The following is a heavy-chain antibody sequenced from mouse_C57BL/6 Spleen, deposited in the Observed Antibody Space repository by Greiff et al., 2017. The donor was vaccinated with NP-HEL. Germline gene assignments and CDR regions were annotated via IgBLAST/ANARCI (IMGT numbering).Heavy chain of an antibody. CDR1: GYTFTSYG. V-gene: IGHV1-81*01. D-gene: IGHD1-1*01. CDR3: AREGNYYGSGPYWYCDV. CDR2: IYPRSGNT. Sequence: QVQLQQSGAELARPGASVKLSCKASGYTFTSYGISWVKQRTGQGLEWIGEIYPRSGNTYYNEKFKGKATLTADKSSSTAYMELRSLTSEDSAGYFWAREGNYYGSGPYWYCDVWAQGPRSPSPQ. J-gene: IGHJ1*03.